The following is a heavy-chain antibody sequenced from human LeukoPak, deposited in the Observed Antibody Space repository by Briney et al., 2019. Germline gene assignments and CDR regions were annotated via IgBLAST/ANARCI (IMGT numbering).Heavy chain of an antibody. Sequence: PSETLSLTCTVSGGSVSSGVYYWSWIRQPPGKGLEWIGYIYYSGSTNHNPSLKSRVTISVDTSKSQFSLKLGSVTAADTAVYYCARDRNYYDSSGYYMGRAFDIWGQGTMVTVSS. CDR2: IYYSGST. D-gene: IGHD3-22*01. J-gene: IGHJ3*02. CDR3: ARDRNYYDSSGYYMGRAFDI. V-gene: IGHV4-61*08. CDR1: GGSVSSGVYY.